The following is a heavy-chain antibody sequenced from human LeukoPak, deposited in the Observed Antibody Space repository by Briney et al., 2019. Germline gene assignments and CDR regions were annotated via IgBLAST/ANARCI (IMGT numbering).Heavy chain of an antibody. CDR3: AKWRVSSGCDY. CDR2: ISSSDGST. J-gene: IGHJ4*02. CDR1: GFTFSLYA. V-gene: IGHV3-64*02. D-gene: IGHD6-19*01. Sequence: VGSLRLSCIASGFTFSLYAMHWVRQAPGKGLEYVSAISSSDGSTYYADSVKGRFTISRDNSKNTLYLQMGSLRPEDMGVYYCAKWRVSSGCDYWGQGTLVPVSS.